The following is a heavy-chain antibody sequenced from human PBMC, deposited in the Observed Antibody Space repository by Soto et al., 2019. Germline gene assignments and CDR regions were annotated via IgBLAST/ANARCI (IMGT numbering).Heavy chain of an antibody. Sequence: ASVKVSCKASGYTFTGYYMHWVRQAPGQGLEWMGWINTNSGGTNYAQRFQGRVTMTRATSISTAYMELSMLRSDDTAVYYCDSHYQWGGYRYYYYYGMDVWGQGTTVTVSS. J-gene: IGHJ6*02. CDR2: INTNSGGT. CDR3: DSHYQWGGYRYYYYYGMDV. D-gene: IGHD1-26*01. CDR1: GYTFTGYY. V-gene: IGHV1-2*02.